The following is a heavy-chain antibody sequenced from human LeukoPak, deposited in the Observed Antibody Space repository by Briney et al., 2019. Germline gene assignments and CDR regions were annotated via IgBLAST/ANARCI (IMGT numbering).Heavy chain of an antibody. CDR1: GYTFTRCY. Sequence: ASVKVSCKASGYTFTRCYMHWVRQAPGQGVEWVGIINPSGGSASYAQKFQGRVTMTRDTSTSTVYMELSSLRSEDTAVYYCARNLWFGESSDAFDMWGQGTMVTVSS. J-gene: IGHJ3*02. CDR2: INPSGGSA. CDR3: ARNLWFGESSDAFDM. V-gene: IGHV1-46*01. D-gene: IGHD3-10*01.